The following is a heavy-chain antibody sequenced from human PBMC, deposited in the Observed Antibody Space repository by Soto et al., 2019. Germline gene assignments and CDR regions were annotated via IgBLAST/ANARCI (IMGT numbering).Heavy chain of an antibody. CDR1: GFSFTTYGVG. CDR3: TKKGQYHDSSACGRDCYMDV. J-gene: IGHJ6*04. Sequence: QITLKESGPTLVKPTQTLTLTCTFSGFSFTTYGVGVGWIRQAPGKAPEWLALIYWDDQKTFRSSLESRLTITKDTSKDQVVLTITNMDPVDTATYYCTKKGQYHDSSACGRDCYMDVWGKGPTLTVSS. CDR2: IYWDDQK. V-gene: IGHV2-5*02. D-gene: IGHD2-2*01.